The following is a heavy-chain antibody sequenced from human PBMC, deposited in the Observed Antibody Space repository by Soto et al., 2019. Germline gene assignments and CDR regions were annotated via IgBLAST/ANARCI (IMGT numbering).Heavy chain of an antibody. CDR3: VKQAHGLDGVAFDY. CDR1: GFIFSEST. D-gene: IGHD2-15*01. V-gene: IGHV3-64D*06. CDR2: VSTSGRST. Sequence: GGSLRLSCSASGFIFSESTIYWVRQVPGKGLEAISAVSTSGRSTYYADSVKDRFTISRDNSKNTLFLQMGSLRPEDTAIYYCVKQAHGLDGVAFDYWGQGTQVTVSS. J-gene: IGHJ4*02.